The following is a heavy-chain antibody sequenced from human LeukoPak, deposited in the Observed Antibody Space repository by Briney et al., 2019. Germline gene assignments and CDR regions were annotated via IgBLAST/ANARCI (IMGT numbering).Heavy chain of an antibody. V-gene: IGHV3-20*04. CDR1: GFTFDEYG. Sequence: GGSLRLSCAASGFTFDEYGMSWVRQAPGKGLEWVSSISWDGGSTAYADSVQGRFTISRDNAKNSLHLQMKSLRAEDTALYYCARDSFSGSSLDYWRQGTLVTVSS. CDR2: ISWDGGST. CDR3: ARDSFSGSSLDY. D-gene: IGHD1-26*01. J-gene: IGHJ4*02.